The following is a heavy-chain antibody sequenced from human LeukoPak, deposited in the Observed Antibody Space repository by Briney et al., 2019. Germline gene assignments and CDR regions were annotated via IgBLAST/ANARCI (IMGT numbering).Heavy chain of an antibody. J-gene: IGHJ6*02. D-gene: IGHD5-24*01. V-gene: IGHV3-23*01. CDR3: AKTSSIARDGYNNNYYYYGMDV. Sequence: GGSLRLSCAASGFTFSSYAMSWVCQAPGKGLEWVSAISGSGGSTYYADSVKGRFTISRDNSKNTLYLQMNSLRAEDTAVYYCAKTSSIARDGYNNNYYYYGMDVWGQGTTVTVSS. CDR2: ISGSGGST. CDR1: GFTFSSYA.